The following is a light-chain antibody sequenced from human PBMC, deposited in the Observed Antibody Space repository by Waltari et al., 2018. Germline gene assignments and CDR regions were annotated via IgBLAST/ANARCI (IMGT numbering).Light chain of an antibody. V-gene: IGKV1-5*01. CDR2: DVS. CDR3: QQYYRYYT. J-gene: IGKJ2*01. CDR1: QRINTW. Sequence: IQMTQSPSALSASVGDRVTITCRASQRINTWMAWYQQRPGKAPKVLIYDVSTLESGVPSRFSGSGSGAEFTLDINNLQPEDFATYYYQQYYRYYTFGQGTKLEIK.